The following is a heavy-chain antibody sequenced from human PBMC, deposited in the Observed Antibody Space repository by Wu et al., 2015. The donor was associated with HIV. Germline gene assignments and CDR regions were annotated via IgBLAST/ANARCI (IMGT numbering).Heavy chain of an antibody. CDR2: IIPIFGTA. CDR1: GGTFSSYA. D-gene: IGHD3-9*01. Sequence: QVQLVQSGAEVKKPGSSVKVSCKASGGTFSSYAISWVRQAPGQGLEWMGGIIPIFGTANYAQKFQGRVTITADESTSTAYMELSSLRSEDTAVYYCATPGALLTYSEVYAFDIWGQGTMVTVSS. V-gene: IGHV1-69*12. CDR3: ATPGALLTYSEVYAFDI. J-gene: IGHJ3*02.